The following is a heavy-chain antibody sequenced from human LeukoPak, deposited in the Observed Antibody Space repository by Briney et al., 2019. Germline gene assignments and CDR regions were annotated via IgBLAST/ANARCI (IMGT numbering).Heavy chain of an antibody. Sequence: PGGSLRLSRAASGFTFSTYAMSWVCQAPGKGLEWVSTISDSGANTYYADSVRGRFTISRDNSKNTLYLQKNSLRADDTAIYYCAKSMTLQWRGFFDLWGRGTHVTVSS. J-gene: IGHJ2*01. CDR1: GFTFSTYA. CDR3: AKSMTLQWRGFFDL. CDR2: ISDSGANT. D-gene: IGHD6-19*01. V-gene: IGHV3-23*01.